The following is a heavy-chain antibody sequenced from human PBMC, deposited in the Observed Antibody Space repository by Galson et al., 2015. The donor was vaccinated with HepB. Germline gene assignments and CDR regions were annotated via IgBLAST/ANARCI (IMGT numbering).Heavy chain of an antibody. CDR3: ARPAVVGRGEDN. CDR1: GFTFSSYA. D-gene: IGHD6-19*01. J-gene: IGHJ4*02. V-gene: IGHV3-23*01. CDR2: ISGSGGST. Sequence: SLRLSCAASGFTFSSYAMSWVRQAPGKGLEWVSAISGSGGSTYYADSVKGRFTISRDNSKNTLYLQMNSLRAEDTAVYYCARPAVVGRGEDNWGQGTLVIVSS.